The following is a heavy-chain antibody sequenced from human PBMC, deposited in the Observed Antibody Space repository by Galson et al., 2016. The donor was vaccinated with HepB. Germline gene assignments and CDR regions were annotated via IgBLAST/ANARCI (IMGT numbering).Heavy chain of an antibody. J-gene: IGHJ4*02. CDR1: GFTFSSYS. Sequence: SLRLSCAASGFTFSSYSINWVRQAPGKGPEWVSSISSSSSYIYYADSVKGRFTISRDNAKNSLYLQMNSLRAEDTAVYYCASHYDILTGYFYGYYFDYWGQGTLVTVSS. CDR2: ISSSSSYI. D-gene: IGHD3-9*01. V-gene: IGHV3-21*03. CDR3: ASHYDILTGYFYGYYFDY.